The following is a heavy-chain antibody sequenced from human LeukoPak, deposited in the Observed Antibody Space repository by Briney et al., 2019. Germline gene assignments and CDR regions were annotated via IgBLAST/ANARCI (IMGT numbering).Heavy chain of an antibody. CDR3: ARGTPRARAYFDY. Sequence: PSETLSLTCTVSGGSISSSSFYWGWIRQPPGKGLEWIGSIYYSGSTYYNPSLKSRVTISVDTSKNQFSLKLSSVTAADTAVYYCARGTPRARAYFDYWGQGTLVTVSS. V-gene: IGHV4-39*07. J-gene: IGHJ4*02. CDR2: IYYSGST. CDR1: GGSISSSSFY.